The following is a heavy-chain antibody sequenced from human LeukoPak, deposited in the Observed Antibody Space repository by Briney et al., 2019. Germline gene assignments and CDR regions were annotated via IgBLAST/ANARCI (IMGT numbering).Heavy chain of an antibody. CDR2: IRSSSET. CDR1: GFTFSSYN. CDR3: ARDAGNSGYGCDL. V-gene: IGHV3-48*01. J-gene: IGHJ5*02. D-gene: IGHD5-12*01. Sequence: GGSLRLSCAASGFTFSSYNMNWVRQAPGKGLEWVSHIRSSSETFYADSVKGRFTISRDNARNSLYLQMNNLRGEDTAIYYCARDAGNSGYGCDLWGQGTLVTVSS.